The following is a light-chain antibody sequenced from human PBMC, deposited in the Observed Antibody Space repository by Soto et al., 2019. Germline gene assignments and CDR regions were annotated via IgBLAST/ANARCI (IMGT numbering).Light chain of an antibody. J-gene: IGLJ1*01. CDR1: SSDVGGYNF. Sequence: SLLTQPASGSGFPGRSITISCTGTSSDVGGYNFVSWYQQHPGKAPKLMIYDVTDRPSGVSNRFSGSKSGNTASLTISGLQAEDEADYYCSSYTSSSTLGVFGTGTKVPVL. CDR2: DVT. CDR3: SSYTSSSTLGV. V-gene: IGLV2-14*01.